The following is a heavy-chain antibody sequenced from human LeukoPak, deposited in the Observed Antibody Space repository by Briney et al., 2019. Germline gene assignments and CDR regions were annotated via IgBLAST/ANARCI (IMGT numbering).Heavy chain of an antibody. CDR3: ATGQLLLEGYFYYMDV. CDR1: GFTFSSYP. CDR2: VSDDGNKK. V-gene: IGHV3-30*01. J-gene: IGHJ6*03. D-gene: IGHD2-2*01. Sequence: GGSLRLSCAASGFTFSSYPMHWVRQAPGKGLEWVAVVSDDGNKKFDADFVKGRFTISRDNSKNTLYLQMNSLRGEDTAVYYCATGQLLLEGYFYYMDVWGKGTTVTVSS.